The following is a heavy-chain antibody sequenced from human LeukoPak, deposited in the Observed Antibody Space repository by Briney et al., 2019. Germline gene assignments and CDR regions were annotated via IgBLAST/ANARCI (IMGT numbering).Heavy chain of an antibody. CDR2: IWCDGSNK. J-gene: IGHJ6*02. D-gene: IGHD1-7*01. Sequence: GGSLRLSCAASGFTFSSYGMHWVRQAPGKGLEWVAVIWCDGSNKYYADSVKGRFTISRDNSKNTLYLQMNSLRAEDTAVYYCAGAGTPLYYYYGMDVWGQGTTVTVSS. CDR3: AGAGTPLYYYYGMDV. V-gene: IGHV3-33*01. CDR1: GFTFSSYG.